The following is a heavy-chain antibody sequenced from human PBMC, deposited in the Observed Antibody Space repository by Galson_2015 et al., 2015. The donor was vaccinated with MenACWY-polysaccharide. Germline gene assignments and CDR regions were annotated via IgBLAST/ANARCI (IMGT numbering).Heavy chain of an antibody. V-gene: IGHV3-23*01. Sequence: SLRLSCAASGFTFSSYAMSWVRQAPGKGLEWVSAISGSGGSTYYADSVKGRFTISRDNSKNTLYLQMNSLRAEDTAVYYCAKDGSKYYDSSVGDYWGQGTLVTVSS. J-gene: IGHJ4*02. CDR2: ISGSGGST. CDR1: GFTFSSYA. CDR3: AKDGSKYYDSSVGDY. D-gene: IGHD3-22*01.